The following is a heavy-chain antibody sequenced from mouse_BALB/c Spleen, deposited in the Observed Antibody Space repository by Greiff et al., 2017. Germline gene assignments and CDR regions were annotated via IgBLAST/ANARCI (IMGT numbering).Heavy chain of an antibody. CDR2: INPSTGYT. D-gene: IGHD2-10*01. Sequence: VQLQQSGAELAKPGASVKMSCKASGYTFTSYWMHWVKQRPGQGLEWIGYINPSTGYTEYNQKFKDKATLTADKSSSTAYMQLSSLTSEDSAVYYCAAYYGNYVNWGQGTSVTVSS. CDR1: GYTFTSYW. CDR3: AAYYGNYVN. J-gene: IGHJ4*01. V-gene: IGHV1-7*01.